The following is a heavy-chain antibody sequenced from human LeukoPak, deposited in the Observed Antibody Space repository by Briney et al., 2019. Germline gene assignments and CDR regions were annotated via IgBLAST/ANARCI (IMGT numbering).Heavy chain of an antibody. V-gene: IGHV5-51*01. CDR1: VYSFSSYW. Sequence: GESLKISCEGSVYSFSSYWIGWVRQMPGKGLEWMGITYPGDSDTRYSPSFQGQVTISADKSISNAYLQWSSLKASDTAMYYCARRRTSGSNIDYWGQGTLVTVSS. CDR2: TYPGDSDT. CDR3: ARRRTSGSNIDY. J-gene: IGHJ4*02.